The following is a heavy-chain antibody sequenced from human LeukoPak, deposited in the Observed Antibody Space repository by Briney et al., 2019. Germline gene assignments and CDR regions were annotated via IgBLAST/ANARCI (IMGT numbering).Heavy chain of an antibody. D-gene: IGHD1-26*01. CDR1: GFTFSSYA. Sequence: PGGSLRLSCAASGFTFSSYAMSWVRQAPGKGLEWVSSISSSSSYIYYADSVKGRFTISRDNAKNSLYLQMNSLRAEDTAVYYCARDKYPGSGSYYIFDYWGQGTLVTVSS. V-gene: IGHV3-21*01. CDR2: ISSSSSYI. CDR3: ARDKYPGSGSYYIFDY. J-gene: IGHJ4*02.